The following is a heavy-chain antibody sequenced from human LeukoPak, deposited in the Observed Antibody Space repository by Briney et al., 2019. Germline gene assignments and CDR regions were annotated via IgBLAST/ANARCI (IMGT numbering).Heavy chain of an antibody. D-gene: IGHD3/OR15-3a*01. CDR1: GYTFTSYD. CDR2: MNPNSGNP. Sequence: ASVKVSCKASGYTFTSYDMNWVRQATGPGLEWMGWMNPNSGNPGYAQNFQGRVTMTMNTSITTAYMELSSLGSEDTAVYYCARALSWTTESYYYMDVWGKGTTVTVSS. V-gene: IGHV1-8*01. J-gene: IGHJ6*03. CDR3: ARALSWTTESYYYMDV.